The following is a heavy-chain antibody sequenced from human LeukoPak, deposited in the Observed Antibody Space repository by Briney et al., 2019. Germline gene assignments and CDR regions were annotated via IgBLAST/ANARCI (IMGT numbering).Heavy chain of an antibody. V-gene: IGHV1-2*02. CDR3: ATEIQSAAGLDY. D-gene: IGHD6-13*01. CDR1: GYTFTGYY. CDR2: INPNSGGT. Sequence: ASVKVSCKASGYTFTGYYMHWVRQAPGQGLEWMGWINPNSGGTNYAQKFQGRVTMTRGTSISTAYMELSRLRSDDTAVYYCATEIQSAAGLDYWGQGTLVTVSS. J-gene: IGHJ4*02.